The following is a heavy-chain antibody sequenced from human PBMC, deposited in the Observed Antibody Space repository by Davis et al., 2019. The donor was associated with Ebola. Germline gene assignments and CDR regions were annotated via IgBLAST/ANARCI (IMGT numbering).Heavy chain of an antibody. J-gene: IGHJ4*02. Sequence: GESLKISCKGSGYSFTSYWIGWVRQMPGKGLEWMGIIYPGDSDTRYSPSFQGQVTISADKSISTAYLQWSSLKASDTAMYYCATHSAGSSGWQGDFDYWGQGTLVTVSS. CDR3: ATHSAGSSGWQGDFDY. CDR2: IYPGDSDT. V-gene: IGHV5-51*01. D-gene: IGHD6-19*01. CDR1: GYSFTSYW.